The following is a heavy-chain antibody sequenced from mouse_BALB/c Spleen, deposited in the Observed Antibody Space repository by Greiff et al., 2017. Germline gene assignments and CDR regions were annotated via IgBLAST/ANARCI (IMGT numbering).Heavy chain of an antibody. V-gene: IGHV3-2*02. J-gene: IGHJ4*01. CDR1: GYSITSDYA. D-gene: IGHD5-2*01. CDR2: ISYSGST. Sequence: EVQLQQSGPGLVKPSQSLSLTCTVTGYSITSDYAWNWIRQFPGNKLEWMGYISYSGSTSYNPSLKSRISITRDTSKNQFFLQLNSVTTEDTATYYCAREYLDAMDYWGQGTSVTVSS. CDR3: AREYLDAMDY.